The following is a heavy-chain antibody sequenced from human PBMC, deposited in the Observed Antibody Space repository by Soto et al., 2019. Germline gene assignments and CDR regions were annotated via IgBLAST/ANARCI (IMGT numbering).Heavy chain of an antibody. CDR2: IYWDDDK. V-gene: IGHV2-5*02. D-gene: IGHD6-6*01. J-gene: IGHJ4*02. CDR3: AHRPPDSSSGTGYFDY. Sequence: QITLKESGPTLVKPTQPLTLTCTFSGFSLSTSGVGVGWIRQPPGKALEWLALIYWDDDKRYSPSLKSRLTITKDTSKNQVVLTMTNMDPVDTATYYCAHRPPDSSSGTGYFDYWGQGTLVTVSS. CDR1: GFSLSTSGVG.